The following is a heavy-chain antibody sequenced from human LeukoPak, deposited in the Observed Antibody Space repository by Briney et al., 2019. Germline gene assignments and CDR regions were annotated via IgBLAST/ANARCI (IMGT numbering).Heavy chain of an antibody. V-gene: IGHV3-15*01. J-gene: IGHJ3*02. Sequence: GGSLRLSCEASGFTFINAWMTWVRQAPGKGLEWVGRIRSKRDGATADYAAPVKGRFTISRDDSKNTLNLQMNSLKTEDTAVYYCATLKEANDAFDIWGQGTVVTVSS. CDR1: GFTFINAW. CDR2: IRSKRDGATA. CDR3: ATLKEANDAFDI.